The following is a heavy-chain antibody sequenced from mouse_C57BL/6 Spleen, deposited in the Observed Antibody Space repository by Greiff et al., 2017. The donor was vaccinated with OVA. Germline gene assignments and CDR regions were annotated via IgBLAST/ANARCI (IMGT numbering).Heavy chain of an antibody. CDR3: ASPYYYGSSYGYFDV. CDR2: IWSGGST. V-gene: IGHV2-2*01. J-gene: IGHJ1*03. CDR1: GFSLTSYG. Sequence: QVQLQQSGPGLVQPSQSLSITCTVSGFSLTSYGVHWVRQSPGKGLEWLGVIWSGGSTDYNAAFISRLSISKDNSKSQVFFKMNSLQADDTAIYYCASPYYYGSSYGYFDVWGTGTTVTVSS. D-gene: IGHD1-1*01.